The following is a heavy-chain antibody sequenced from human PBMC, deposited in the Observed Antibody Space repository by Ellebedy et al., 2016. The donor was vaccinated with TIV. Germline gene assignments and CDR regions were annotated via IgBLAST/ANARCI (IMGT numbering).Heavy chain of an antibody. V-gene: IGHV3-49*04. Sequence: GSLRLSXTASGFTFGDYAMSWVRQAPGKGLEWVSFIRSKAYGGTTEYAASVKGRFTISRDDSKSIAYLQMNSLKAEDTAVYYCTRDLTTLAAAGTGIYYYTMDVWGQGTTVTVSS. CDR1: GFTFGDYA. CDR3: TRDLTTLAAAGTGIYYYTMDV. CDR2: IRSKAYGGTT. D-gene: IGHD6-13*01. J-gene: IGHJ6*02.